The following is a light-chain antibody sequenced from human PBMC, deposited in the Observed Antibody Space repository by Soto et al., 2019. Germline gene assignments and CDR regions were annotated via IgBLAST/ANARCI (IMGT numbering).Light chain of an antibody. CDR2: DAS. Sequence: EIVLTQSPATLSLSPGERATLSCRASQSVSSCLAWYQQKPGQAPRLLIYDASNRATGIPARFSGSGSGTDLTLNISSLEPEDFAVYYCQQRSNWPQWTFGQGTKVETK. V-gene: IGKV3-11*01. J-gene: IGKJ1*01. CDR3: QQRSNWPQWT. CDR1: QSVSSC.